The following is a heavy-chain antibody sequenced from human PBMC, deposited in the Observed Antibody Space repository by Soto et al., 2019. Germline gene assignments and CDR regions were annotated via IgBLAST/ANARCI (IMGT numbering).Heavy chain of an antibody. D-gene: IGHD3-10*01. CDR2: ISYDGSNK. Sequence: GGSLRLSCAASGFTFSSYAMHWVRRAPGEGLEWVAVISYDGSNKYYADSVKGRFTISRDNSKNTLYLQMNSLRAEDTAVYYCARAEGHSITMVRGVIISNYWGQGTLVTVSS. V-gene: IGHV3-30-3*01. J-gene: IGHJ4*02. CDR1: GFTFSSYA. CDR3: ARAEGHSITMVRGVIISNY.